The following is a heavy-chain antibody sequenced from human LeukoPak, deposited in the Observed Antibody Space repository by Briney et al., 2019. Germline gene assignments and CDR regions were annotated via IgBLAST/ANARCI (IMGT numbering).Heavy chain of an antibody. J-gene: IGHJ5*02. CDR3: ARDSRHHRFLYWDWFDP. Sequence: GGSLRLSCAASGFTFSSYWMNWVRQAPGKGLEWVSYISSSGSTIYYADSVKGRFTISRDNAKNSLYLQMNSLRAEDTAVYYCARDSRHHRFLYWDWFDPWGQGTLVTVSS. CDR1: GFTFSSYW. V-gene: IGHV3-48*04. D-gene: IGHD1-26*01. CDR2: ISSSGSTI.